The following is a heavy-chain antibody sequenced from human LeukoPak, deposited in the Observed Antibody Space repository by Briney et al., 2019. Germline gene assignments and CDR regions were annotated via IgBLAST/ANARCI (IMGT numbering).Heavy chain of an antibody. CDR3: ARDGIVGAPRGYYYYYYMDV. D-gene: IGHD1-26*01. CDR2: ISSSGSTI. Sequence: GGSLRLSCAASGFTFSSYTMNWVRQAPGKGLEWVSYISSSGSTIYYADSVKGRFTISRDNAKNSLYLQMNSLRAEDTAVYYCARDGIVGAPRGYYYYYYMDVWGKGTTVTVSS. J-gene: IGHJ6*03. CDR1: GFTFSSYT. V-gene: IGHV3-48*01.